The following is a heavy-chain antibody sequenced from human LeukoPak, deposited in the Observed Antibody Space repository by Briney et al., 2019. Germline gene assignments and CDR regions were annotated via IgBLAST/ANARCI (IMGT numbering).Heavy chain of an antibody. D-gene: IGHD3-16*01. J-gene: IGHJ3*01. CDR3: SRDGGASDESAFDF. CDR1: AFTFSDYI. Sequence: GGSLRLSCAASAFTFSDYILDWVRQAPGKGLEWVGRIRRKRQSYSTEYAASVKGRFTISRDDSKNSLFLDMNSLKTEDTAVYHCSRDGGASDESAFDFWGRGTMVTVSS. CDR2: IRRKRQSYST. V-gene: IGHV3-72*01.